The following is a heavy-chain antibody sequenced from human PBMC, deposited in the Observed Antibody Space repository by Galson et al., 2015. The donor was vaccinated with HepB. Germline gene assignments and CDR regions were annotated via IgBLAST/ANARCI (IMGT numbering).Heavy chain of an antibody. D-gene: IGHD2-2*01. Sequence: SVKVSCKASGGTFSSYAISWVRQAPGQGLEWMGGIIPIFGTANYAQKFQGRVTITADESTSTAYMELSSLRSEDTAVYYCARDDDIVVVPAAMGGRYYYYGMDVWGQGTTVTVSS. J-gene: IGHJ6*02. V-gene: IGHV1-69*13. CDR3: ARDDDIVVVPAAMGGRYYYYGMDV. CDR2: IIPIFGTA. CDR1: GGTFSSYA.